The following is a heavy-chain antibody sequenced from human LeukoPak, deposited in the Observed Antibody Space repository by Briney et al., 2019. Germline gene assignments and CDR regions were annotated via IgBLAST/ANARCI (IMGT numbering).Heavy chain of an antibody. CDR2: ISYDGSNK. V-gene: IGHV3-30-3*01. CDR1: GFTFSSYA. J-gene: IGHJ4*02. CDR3: ARDALRFLEWLSRGFDY. Sequence: AGGSLRLSCAASGFTFSSYATHWVRQAPGKGLEWVAVISYDGSNKYYADSVKGRFTISRDNSKNTLYLQMNSLRAEDTAVYYCARDALRFLEWLSRGFDYWGQGTLVTVSS. D-gene: IGHD3-3*01.